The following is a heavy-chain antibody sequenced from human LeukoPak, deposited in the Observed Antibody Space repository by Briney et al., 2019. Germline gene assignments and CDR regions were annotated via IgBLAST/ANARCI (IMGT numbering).Heavy chain of an antibody. CDR2: ISYDGGIK. D-gene: IGHD4-17*01. Sequence: GRSLRLSCAASGFTFSNYGIHWVRQAPGKGLEWVAFISYDGGIKYYADSVKGRFTISRDNSKNTLYLQMNSLKAEDTAVYYCAKYEDYGDYLNYYYYMDVWGKGTTVTVSS. CDR1: GFTFSNYG. J-gene: IGHJ6*03. V-gene: IGHV3-30*18. CDR3: AKYEDYGDYLNYYYYMDV.